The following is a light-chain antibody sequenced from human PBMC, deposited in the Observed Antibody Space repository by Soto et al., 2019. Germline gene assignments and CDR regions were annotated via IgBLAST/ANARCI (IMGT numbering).Light chain of an antibody. CDR2: DVS. Sequence: QSVLTQPASVSGSPGQSIAISCTGTSNDVGGYNYVSWYQQEPGKAPKLLIYDVSTRPSGVSSRFSGSKSGNTASLTISGLQTEDEANYYCTSYTSISTVVFGGGTQLTVL. CDR1: SNDVGGYNY. J-gene: IGLJ3*02. V-gene: IGLV2-14*01. CDR3: TSYTSISTVV.